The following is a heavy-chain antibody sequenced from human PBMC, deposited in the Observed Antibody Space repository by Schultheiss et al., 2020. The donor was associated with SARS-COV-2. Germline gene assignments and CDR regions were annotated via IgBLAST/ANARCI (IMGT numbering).Heavy chain of an antibody. J-gene: IGHJ6*02. Sequence: ASVKVSCKASGYTFTSYGISWVRQAPGQGLEWMGWISAYNGNTNYAQKLQGRVTMTTDTSTSTAYIKLRSLRSDDTAVYYCARANTVTSWGRYYYYGMDVWGQGTTVTVSS. V-gene: IGHV1-18*01. D-gene: IGHD4-11*01. CDR1: GYTFTSYG. CDR3: ARANTVTSWGRYYYYGMDV. CDR2: ISAYNGNT.